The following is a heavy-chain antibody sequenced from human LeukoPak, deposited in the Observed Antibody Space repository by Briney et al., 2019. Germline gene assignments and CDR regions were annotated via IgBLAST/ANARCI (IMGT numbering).Heavy chain of an antibody. CDR3: ARGLLWFGELRHYYFDY. V-gene: IGHV3-7*01. J-gene: IGHJ4*02. CDR1: GFTFSSYW. D-gene: IGHD3-10*01. CDR2: IKQDGSEK. Sequence: GGSLRLSCAASGFTFSSYWMSWVRQAPGKGLEWVANIKQDGSEKYYVDSVKGRFTISRDNAKNSLYLQMNSLRAEDTAVYYCARGLLWFGELRHYYFDYWGQGALVTVSS.